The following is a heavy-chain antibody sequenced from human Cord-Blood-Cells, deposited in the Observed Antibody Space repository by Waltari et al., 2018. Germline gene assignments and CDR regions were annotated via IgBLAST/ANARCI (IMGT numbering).Heavy chain of an antibody. D-gene: IGHD7-27*01. Sequence: EVQLLESGGGLVQPGGSLRLSWAASGFTFSSYAMSWVRQAPGKGLEWVSAMSGSGGSTYYADSVKGRFTISRDNSKNTLYLQMNSLRAEDTAVYYCAKDLSANWGSPGFGYWGQGTLVTVSS. V-gene: IGHV3-23*01. CDR2: MSGSGGST. CDR1: GFTFSSYA. J-gene: IGHJ4*02. CDR3: AKDLSANWGSPGFGY.